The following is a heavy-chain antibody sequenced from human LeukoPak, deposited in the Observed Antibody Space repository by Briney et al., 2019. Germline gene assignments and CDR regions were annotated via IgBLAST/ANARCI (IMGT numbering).Heavy chain of an antibody. D-gene: IGHD2-2*01. Sequence: GGSLRLSCAASGFTFSGYSMNWVRQAPGKGLQWISYISSSSSAIYYADSVKGRFTISRDNAKNSLYLEMSSLRAEDTAVYYCARADCSSSTCYLRRSWFDPWGQGTLVTVSS. J-gene: IGHJ5*02. CDR2: ISSSSSAI. CDR3: ARADCSSSTCYLRRSWFDP. V-gene: IGHV3-48*01. CDR1: GFTFSGYS.